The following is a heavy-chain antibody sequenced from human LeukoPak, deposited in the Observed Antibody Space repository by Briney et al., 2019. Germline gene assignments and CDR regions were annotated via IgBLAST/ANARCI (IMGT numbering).Heavy chain of an antibody. J-gene: IGHJ5*02. CDR2: ISAHNDNT. CDR1: GYTFISYG. Sequence: ASVKVSCKTSGYTFISYGISWVRQAPGQGLEWMGWISAHNDNTNYYAQKFQGRVTMTTDTSTSTAYMELRSLRSDDTAVYYCARGGYYGSGNDFRFDPWGQGTLVTVSS. CDR3: ARGGYYGSGNDFRFDP. D-gene: IGHD3-10*01. V-gene: IGHV1-18*01.